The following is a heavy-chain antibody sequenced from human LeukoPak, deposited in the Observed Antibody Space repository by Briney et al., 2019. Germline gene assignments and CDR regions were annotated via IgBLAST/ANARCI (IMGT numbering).Heavy chain of an antibody. CDR3: ARCRDYDSSGYYFYYYGMDV. D-gene: IGHD3-22*01. Sequence: GGSLRLSCAASGFTVSSNYMSWVRQAPGKGLEWVSVIYSGGSTYYADSVKGRFTISRDNSKNTLYLQMNSLRAEDTAVYYCARCRDYDSSGYYFYYYGMDVWGQGTTVTVSS. CDR2: IYSGGST. V-gene: IGHV3-66*01. J-gene: IGHJ6*02. CDR1: GFTVSSNY.